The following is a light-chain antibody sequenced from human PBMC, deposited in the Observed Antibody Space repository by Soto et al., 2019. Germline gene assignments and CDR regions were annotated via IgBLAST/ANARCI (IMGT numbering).Light chain of an antibody. CDR1: QSINIY. CDR3: HQRYNWPRT. CDR2: NAF. Sequence: EIVLTQSPATLSLSPGERATLSCRASQSINIYLAWYQQRPGQAPRLLIYNAFNRATDIPGRFSGSGSGTDFKLTIISLEPEEFAIYYCHQRYNWPRTFGQGTKVEIK. V-gene: IGKV3-11*01. J-gene: IGKJ1*01.